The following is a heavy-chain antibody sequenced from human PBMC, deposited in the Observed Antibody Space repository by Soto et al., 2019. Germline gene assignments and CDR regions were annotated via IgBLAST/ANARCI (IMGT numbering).Heavy chain of an antibody. D-gene: IGHD6-13*01. J-gene: IGHJ5*02. CDR1: GFTFSSYW. V-gene: IGHV3-74*01. CDR2: INSDGSST. CDR3: ARVRLAAAGSNWFDP. Sequence: EVQLVESGGGLVQPGGSLRLSCAASGFTFSSYWMHWVRQAPGKGLVWFSRINSDGSSTSYADSVKGRFTISRDNAKNTLYLQMNSLRAEDTAVYYCARVRLAAAGSNWFDPWGQGTLVTVSS.